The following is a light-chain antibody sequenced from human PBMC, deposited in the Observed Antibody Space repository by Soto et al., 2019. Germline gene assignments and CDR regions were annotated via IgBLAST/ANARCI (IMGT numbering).Light chain of an antibody. J-gene: IGLJ1*01. Sequence: QSALIQPRSVSGSPGQSVTISCTGTSSDVGVYKYVSWYRQHPGKAPKLMIYDVITRPSGVPDRFSGSQSGNTASLTISGLQAEDEAEYYCCSYAGDYTFVFGSGTQLTVL. CDR1: SSDVGVYKY. V-gene: IGLV2-11*01. CDR3: CSYAGDYTFV. CDR2: DVI.